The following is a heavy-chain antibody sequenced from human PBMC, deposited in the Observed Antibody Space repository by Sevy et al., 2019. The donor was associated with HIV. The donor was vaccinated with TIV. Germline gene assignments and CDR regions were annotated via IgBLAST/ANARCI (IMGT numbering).Heavy chain of an antibody. V-gene: IGHV3-15*01. Sequence: GGSLRLSCAVSGFTFNNAWMNWVRQAPGTGLQWVGLIKSKIDGETTDYAAPVKGRFTISRDDSKNTLFLQMNSLKNEDTDVYYCATAPGYYDSAPFDYWGPGTLVTVSS. CDR2: IKSKIDGETT. CDR1: GFTFNNAW. J-gene: IGHJ4*02. CDR3: ATAPGYYDSAPFDY. D-gene: IGHD3-22*01.